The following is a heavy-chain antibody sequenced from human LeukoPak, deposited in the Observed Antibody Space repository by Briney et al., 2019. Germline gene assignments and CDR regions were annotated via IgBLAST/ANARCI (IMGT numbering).Heavy chain of an antibody. V-gene: IGHV3-23*01. CDR3: AKGVGYYYDTSGYYCDY. D-gene: IGHD3-22*01. CDR1: GFIFSTYA. CDR2: ISASGTNT. J-gene: IGHJ4*02. Sequence: GGSLRLSCAASGFIFSTYAMTWVRQAPGKGLEWVSVISASGTNTDYAGSVKGRFTISRDNSKNTLYLQMNSLRAEDTAVYYCAKGVGYYYDTSGYYCDYWGQGTLVTVSS.